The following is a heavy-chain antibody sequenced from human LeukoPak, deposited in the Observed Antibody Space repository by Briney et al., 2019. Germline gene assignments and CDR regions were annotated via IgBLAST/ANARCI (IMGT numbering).Heavy chain of an antibody. CDR1: GFTVSSNY. CDR2: IYSGGST. CDR3: ARTERVTTPWG. D-gene: IGHD4-17*01. V-gene: IGHV3-66*01. J-gene: IGHJ4*02. Sequence: GGSLRLSCAASGFTVSSNYMSWVRQAPGKGLEWVSVIYSGGSTYYVDSVKGRFTISRDNSKNTLYLQMNSLRAEDTAVYYCARTERVTTPWGWGQGTLVTVSS.